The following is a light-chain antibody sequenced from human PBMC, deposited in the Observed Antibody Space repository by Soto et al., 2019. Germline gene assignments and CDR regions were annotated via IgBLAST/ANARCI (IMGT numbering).Light chain of an antibody. CDR2: DNN. Sequence: QSVLTQPPSVSGAPGQRVTISCTGSSSNIGSGYNVHWYQQLPGTAPKLLIYDNNNRPSGVPDRFSGSKSGTSASLAITGLQDADEADYYCQSYDTGLVVFGGGTKLTVL. CDR3: QSYDTGLVV. J-gene: IGLJ2*01. V-gene: IGLV1-40*01. CDR1: SSNIGSGYN.